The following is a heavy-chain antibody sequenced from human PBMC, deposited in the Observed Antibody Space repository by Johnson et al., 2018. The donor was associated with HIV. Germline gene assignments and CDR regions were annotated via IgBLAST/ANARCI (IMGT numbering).Heavy chain of an antibody. D-gene: IGHD3-22*01. CDR2: ISYDGSNK. J-gene: IGHJ3*02. Sequence: QVQLVESGGGVVQPGRSLRLSCAASGFTFSSYAMHWVRQAPGKGLEWVAVISYDGSNKYYADSVKGRFTISRDNSKNTLYLQMNSLRAEDTAVYYCASSTLWGYSSDAFDIWGQGTMVTVSS. CDR3: ASSTLWGYSSDAFDI. CDR1: GFTFSSYA. V-gene: IGHV3-30-3*01.